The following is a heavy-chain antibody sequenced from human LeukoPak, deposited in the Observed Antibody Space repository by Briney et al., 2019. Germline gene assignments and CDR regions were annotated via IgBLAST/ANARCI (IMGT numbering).Heavy chain of an antibody. CDR2: IHYSGSA. Sequence: SETLSLTCTVSGGSISSSSYYWGWIRQPPGKGLEWIGSIHYSGSANYNPSLKSRVTISVDTSKNQFSLKLSSVTAADTAVYYCARGYCSGGSCYSYYYYNYMDVWGKGTTVTVSS. CDR3: ARGYCSGGSCYSYYYYNYMDV. J-gene: IGHJ6*03. V-gene: IGHV4-39*07. D-gene: IGHD2-15*01. CDR1: GGSISSSSYY.